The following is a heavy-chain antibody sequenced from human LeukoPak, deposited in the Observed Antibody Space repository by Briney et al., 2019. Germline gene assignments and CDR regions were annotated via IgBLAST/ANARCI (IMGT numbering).Heavy chain of an antibody. CDR2: IYYSGST. Sequence: AWVRQIPGKGLEWIGTIYYSGSTYYNPSLKSRVTISVDTSKNQFSLKLSSVTAADTAVYYCARHHDFWSGYHYYYYGMDVWGQGTTVTVSS. J-gene: IGHJ6*02. D-gene: IGHD3-3*01. CDR3: ARHHDFWSGYHYYYYGMDV. V-gene: IGHV4-39*01.